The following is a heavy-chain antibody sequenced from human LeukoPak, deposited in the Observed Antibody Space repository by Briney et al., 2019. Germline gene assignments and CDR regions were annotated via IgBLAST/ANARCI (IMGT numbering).Heavy chain of an antibody. J-gene: IGHJ5*02. CDR3: ARHLCSVSRCYSNWVDP. V-gene: IGHV4-59*08. CDR1: GGSMSSYY. CDR2: IYYSGST. D-gene: IGHD2-15*01. Sequence: SETLSLTCTVSGGSMSSYYWSWIRQPPGKGLEWIGYIYYSGSTNYNPSLKSRVTISVDTSKNQFSLKLSSVTAADTAVYYCARHLCSVSRCYSNWVDPWGQGTLVTVSS.